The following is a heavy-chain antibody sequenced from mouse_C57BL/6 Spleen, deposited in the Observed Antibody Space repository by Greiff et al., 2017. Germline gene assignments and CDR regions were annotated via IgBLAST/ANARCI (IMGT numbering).Heavy chain of an antibody. CDR3: ASPSYGSSHYYAMDY. J-gene: IGHJ4*01. Sequence: EVQGVESGGGLVQPGGSLSLSCAASGFTFTDSYMSWVRQPPGKALVWLGFIRNKANGYTTEYSASVKGRFTISRDNSQGILYLQMNALRAEDSATYNCASPSYGSSHYYAMDYWGQGTSGTVSS. CDR1: GFTFTDSY. D-gene: IGHD1-1*01. CDR2: IRNKANGYTT. V-gene: IGHV7-3*01.